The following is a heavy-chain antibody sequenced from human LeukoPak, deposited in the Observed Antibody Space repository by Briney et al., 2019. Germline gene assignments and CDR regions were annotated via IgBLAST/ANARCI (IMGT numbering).Heavy chain of an antibody. V-gene: IGHV1-2*02. J-gene: IGHJ4*02. CDR1: GYTFTGYY. CDR3: ARISRLFELRFLEWLGGYYFDY. Sequence: GASVKVSCKASGYTFTGYYMHWVRQAPGQGLEWMGWINPNSGGTNYAQKFQGRVTMTRDTSISTAYMELSRLRSDDTAVYYCARISRLFELRFLEWLGGYYFDYWGQGTLVTVSS. CDR2: INPNSGGT. D-gene: IGHD3-3*01.